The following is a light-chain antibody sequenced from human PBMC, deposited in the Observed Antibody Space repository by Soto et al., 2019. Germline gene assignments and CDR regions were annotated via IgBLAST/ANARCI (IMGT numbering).Light chain of an antibody. CDR2: GIS. V-gene: IGKV3-20*01. Sequence: ESVLTQYPGTLSLSPGERATLSCRASQSVSNSYFAWYQQKPGQAPRLLIYGISSMATGIPDRFSGSGSGTDFTLTISRLEPEDFVVYYCQQYSTLPHTFGQGTKLEV. CDR1: QSVSNSY. CDR3: QQYSTLPHT. J-gene: IGKJ2*01.